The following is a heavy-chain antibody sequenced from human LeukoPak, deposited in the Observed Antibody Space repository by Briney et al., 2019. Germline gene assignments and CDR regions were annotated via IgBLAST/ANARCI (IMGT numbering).Heavy chain of an antibody. CDR2: ISSSSSTI. CDR3: ARLTGPQWLLLPFWFDS. J-gene: IGHJ5*01. D-gene: IGHD3-22*01. CDR1: GFTFSSYS. Sequence: GGSLRLSCAASGFTFSSYSMNWVRQAPGKGLEWVSYISSSSSTIYYADSVKGRFTISRDNAKNSLYLQMNSLRAEDTAVYYCARLTGPQWLLLPFWFDSWGQGTLVTVSS. V-gene: IGHV3-48*01.